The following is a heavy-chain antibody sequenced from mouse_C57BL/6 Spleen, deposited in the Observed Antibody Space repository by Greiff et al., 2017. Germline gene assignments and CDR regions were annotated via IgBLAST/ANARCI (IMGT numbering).Heavy chain of an antibody. CDR2: FYPGVGDT. CDR3: ARKRGYAMDY. Sequence: VQLQQSGAELVKPGASVKISCKASGYAFSSYWMNWVKQRPGKGLEWIGQFYPGVGDTTSNGQFNGKDTLTADKSSSTAYMQISSLTSEDSAVYFCARKRGYAMDYWGQGNSGTVSS. V-gene: IGHV1-80*01. CDR1: GYAFSSYW. J-gene: IGHJ4*01.